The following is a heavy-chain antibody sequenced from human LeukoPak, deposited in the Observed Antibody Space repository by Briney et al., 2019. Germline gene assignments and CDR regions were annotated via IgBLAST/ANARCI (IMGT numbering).Heavy chain of an antibody. J-gene: IGHJ4*02. CDR2: IYYSGST. CDR3: ASLVDIVATSAYDY. V-gene: IGHV4-61*01. CDR1: GGSVSSGSYY. D-gene: IGHD5-12*01. Sequence: SETLSLTCTVSGGSVSSGSYYWSWIRQPPGTGLEWIGYIYYSGSTNYNPSLKSRVTISVDTSKNQFSLKLSSVTAADTAVYYCASLVDIVATSAYDYWGQGTLVTVSS.